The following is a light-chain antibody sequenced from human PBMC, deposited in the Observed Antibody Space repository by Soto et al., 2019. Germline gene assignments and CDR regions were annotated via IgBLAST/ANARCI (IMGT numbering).Light chain of an antibody. CDR1: TGAVTGSHY. CDR2: DTN. J-gene: IGLJ3*02. CDR3: LVVYSDAWV. Sequence: QSVVTQEPSLTVSPGGTVTLTCGSSTGAVTGSHYPYWFQQKAGQAPRTLIYDTNNKQSWTPARFSGSLLGGKAALTLSGAQPEDEADYYCLVVYSDAWVFGGGTKVTVL. V-gene: IGLV7-46*01.